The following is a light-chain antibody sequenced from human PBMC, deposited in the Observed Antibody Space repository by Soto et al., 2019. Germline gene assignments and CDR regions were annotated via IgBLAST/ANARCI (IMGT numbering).Light chain of an antibody. CDR3: SSYAGSNNLV. V-gene: IGLV2-8*01. J-gene: IGLJ2*01. Sequence: QSALTQPPSASGSPGQSLTISCTGTSSDVGAHNYVSWYQQHPGKAPKLMIYEVSKRPSGVPDRFSGSKSGNTASLTVSGLQAEDEADYYCSSYAGSNNLVFGGGTKLTVL. CDR1: SSDVGAHNY. CDR2: EVS.